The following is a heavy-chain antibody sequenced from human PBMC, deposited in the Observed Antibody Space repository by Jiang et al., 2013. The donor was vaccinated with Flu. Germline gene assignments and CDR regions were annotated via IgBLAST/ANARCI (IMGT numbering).Heavy chain of an antibody. CDR1: GGSISSSSYY. Sequence: GPGLVKPSETLSLTCTVSGGSISSSSYYWGWIRQPPGKGLEWIGSIYYSGSTYYNPSLKSRVTISVDTSKNQFSLKLSSVTAADTAVYYCARHTAVLRFLEWLLFNWFDPGAREPWSPSPQ. V-gene: IGHV4-39*01. CDR3: ARHTAVLRFLEWLLFNWFDP. D-gene: IGHD3-3*01. J-gene: IGHJ5*02. CDR2: IYYSGST.